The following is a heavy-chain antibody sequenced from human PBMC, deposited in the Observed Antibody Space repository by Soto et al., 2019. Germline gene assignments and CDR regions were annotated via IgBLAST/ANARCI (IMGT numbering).Heavy chain of an antibody. J-gene: IGHJ6*02. CDR3: ARSRGGSSSLDTYYYYYYGMDV. CDR2: IIPIFGTA. D-gene: IGHD2-15*01. Sequence: QVQLVQSGAEVKKPGSSVKVSCKAPGGTFSSYAISWVRQAPGQGLEWMGGIIPIFGTANYAQKIQGRVTITADESTSKGWWVLSRLRTEDTAGEYRARSRGGSSSLDTYYYYYYGMDVWGQGTKVTVSS. CDR1: GGTFSSYA. V-gene: IGHV1-69*01.